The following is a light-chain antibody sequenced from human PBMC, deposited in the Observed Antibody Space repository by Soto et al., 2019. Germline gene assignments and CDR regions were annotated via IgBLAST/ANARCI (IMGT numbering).Light chain of an antibody. CDR1: SGSISTRHY. CDR3: VVCLGSGISV. Sequence: QTVVTQESSFSVSPGGTVTLTCALSSGSISTRHYPSWYQQTPGQAPRTLIYATDIRSSGVPDRFSGSILGNKAALTITGAQADDDSYYYCVVCLGSGISVFGGGTKLTVL. J-gene: IGLJ2*01. CDR2: ATD. V-gene: IGLV8-61*01.